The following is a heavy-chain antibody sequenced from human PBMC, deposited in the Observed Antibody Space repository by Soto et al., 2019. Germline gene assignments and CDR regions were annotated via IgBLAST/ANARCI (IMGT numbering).Heavy chain of an antibody. J-gene: IGHJ4*02. CDR1: GYIFNKYA. CDR2: INAANGDT. Sequence: QVQLEQSGAEVKKPGASVKVSCKASGYIFNKYAMHWVRQAPGQRLEWMGRINAANGDTKYSQKFQGRVTITRDTSARTAYMELSSLTSEDTAVYFCAREAYYVMSKWFDYWGQGALVTVSS. V-gene: IGHV1-3*01. CDR3: AREAYYVMSKWFDY. D-gene: IGHD2-21*01.